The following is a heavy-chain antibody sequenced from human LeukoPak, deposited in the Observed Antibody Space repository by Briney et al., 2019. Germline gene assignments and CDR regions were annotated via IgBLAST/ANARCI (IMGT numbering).Heavy chain of an antibody. CDR2: IYPGDSDT. J-gene: IGHJ5*02. CDR3: ARLGDPYYYDSSGYYWVDP. D-gene: IGHD3-22*01. V-gene: IGHV5-51*01. Sequence: GESLKISCKGSGYSFTSYWIGWVRQMPGKGLEWMGIIYPGDSDTRYSPSFQGQVTISADKSISTAYLQWSSLKASDTAMYYCARLGDPYYYDSSGYYWVDPWGQGTLVTVSS. CDR1: GYSFTSYW.